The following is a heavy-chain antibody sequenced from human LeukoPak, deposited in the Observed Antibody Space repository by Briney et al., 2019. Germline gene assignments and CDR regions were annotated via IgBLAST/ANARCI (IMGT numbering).Heavy chain of an antibody. D-gene: IGHD3-3*01. CDR1: GFTFSSYG. CDR3: ARDGNFWSGHPFDY. V-gene: IGHV3-33*01. J-gene: IGHJ4*02. Sequence: PGRSLRLSCAASGFTFSSYGMHWVRQAPGKGLEWVAVIWYDGSNKYYADSVKGRFTISRDNSKNTLYLQMNSLRAEDTAVYYCARDGNFWSGHPFDYWGQGTLVTVSS. CDR2: IWYDGSNK.